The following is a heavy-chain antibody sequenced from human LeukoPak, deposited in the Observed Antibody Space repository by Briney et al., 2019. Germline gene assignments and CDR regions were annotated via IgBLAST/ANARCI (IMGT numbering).Heavy chain of an antibody. CDR1: GGSISSGGYY. D-gene: IGHD2/OR15-2a*01. Sequence: SETLSLTCTVSGGSISSGGYYWSWIRQHPGKGLEWIGYIHYSGSTYYNPSLKSRVTISVDTSKNQFSLKLSSVTAADTAVYYCARNSVTTADYWGQGTLVTVSS. CDR3: ARNSVTTADY. V-gene: IGHV4-31*03. CDR2: IHYSGST. J-gene: IGHJ4*02.